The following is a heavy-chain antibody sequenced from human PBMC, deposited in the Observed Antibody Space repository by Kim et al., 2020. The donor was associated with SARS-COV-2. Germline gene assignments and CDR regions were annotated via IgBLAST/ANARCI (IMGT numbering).Heavy chain of an antibody. V-gene: IGHV4-34*01. J-gene: IGHJ4*02. D-gene: IGHD5-18*01. CDR2: INHSGST. CDR3: ARGRYSYGWRDSVVIPIYFDY. Sequence: SETLSLTCAVYGGSFSGYYWSWIRQPPGKGLEWIGEINHSGSTNYNPSLKSRVTISVDTSKNQFSLKLSSVTAADTAVYYCARGRYSYGWRDSVVIPIYFDYWGQGTLVTVSS. CDR1: GGSFSGYY.